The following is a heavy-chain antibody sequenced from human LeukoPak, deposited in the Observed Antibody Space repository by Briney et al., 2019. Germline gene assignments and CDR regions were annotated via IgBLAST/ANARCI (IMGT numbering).Heavy chain of an antibody. V-gene: IGHV3-23*01. CDR3: AKDQGLYND. Sequence: GETLRLSCAASGFTFSSHGMNWVRQAPGKGLEWVSGISGSGGNTYYADSVKGRFTISRDNSKNTLYLQMNSLRAEDTAVYYCAKDQGLYNDWGQGTLVTVSS. CDR1: GFTFSSHG. J-gene: IGHJ4*02. D-gene: IGHD1-14*01. CDR2: ISGSGGNT.